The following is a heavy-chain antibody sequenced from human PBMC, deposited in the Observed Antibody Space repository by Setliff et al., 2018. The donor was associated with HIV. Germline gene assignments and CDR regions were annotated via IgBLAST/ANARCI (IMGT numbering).Heavy chain of an antibody. J-gene: IGHJ4*02. CDR2: IHTSGST. CDR1: GGSISSGSYY. CDR3: ARARQQLESTLSYLDS. V-gene: IGHV4-61*09. Sequence: SETLSLTCTVSGGSISSGSYYWSWIRQPAGKGLEWIGHIHTSGSTNYNPSLKSRVTISVDTSKNQFSLKLSSVTAADTAVYYCARARQQLESTLSYLDSWGQGTLVTVSS. D-gene: IGHD6-13*01.